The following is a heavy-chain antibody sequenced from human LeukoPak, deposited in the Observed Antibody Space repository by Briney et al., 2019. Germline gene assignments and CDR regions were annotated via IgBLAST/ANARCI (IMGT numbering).Heavy chain of an antibody. CDR2: TSTSYSGDT. V-gene: IGHV4-59*01. D-gene: IGHD6-25*01. J-gene: IGHJ4*02. Sequence: AETLCLTCTVSGVSISSYYWSWIWQSPGKGLEWIAYTSTSYSGDTNYNPFLESRVTISLDTSKNQFSLKLSSVTAADAAVYYCARGERPGPDYWGQGNLGSVSS. CDR1: GVSISSYY. CDR3: ARGERPGPDY.